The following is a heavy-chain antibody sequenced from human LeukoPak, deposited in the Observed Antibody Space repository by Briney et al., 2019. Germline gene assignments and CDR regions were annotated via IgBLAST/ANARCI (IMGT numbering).Heavy chain of an antibody. V-gene: IGHV4-59*01. CDR1: GGSISSFY. J-gene: IGHJ4*02. Sequence: PSETLSLTCSVPGGSISSFYWSWIRQPPGQGLEWIGYIFNTGGASYNPSLRSRVTMSVDTSKNQFSLRLTSVSAADTAVYYCARYGSGNTEFDYWGQGTLVTVSS. D-gene: IGHD3-10*01. CDR3: ARYGSGNTEFDY. CDR2: IFNTGGA.